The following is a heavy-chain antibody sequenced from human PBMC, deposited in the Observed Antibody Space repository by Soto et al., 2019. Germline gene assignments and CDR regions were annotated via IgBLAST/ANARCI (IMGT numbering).Heavy chain of an antibody. CDR2: IIPVFGTA. CDR1: GGTFSSYF. CDR3: ARETPSTAAAYFYYGLDV. D-gene: IGHD6-13*01. J-gene: IGHJ6*02. Sequence: SVKVSCKASGGTFSSYFINWVRQAPGQGLEWVGGIIPVFGTAYYAEKFQGRVTITADESTTTAYMELSSLRSDDTAVYYCARETPSTAAAYFYYGLDVWGQGTTVTVSS. V-gene: IGHV1-69*13.